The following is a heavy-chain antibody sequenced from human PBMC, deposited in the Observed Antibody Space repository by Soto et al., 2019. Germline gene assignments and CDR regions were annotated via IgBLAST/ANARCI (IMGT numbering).Heavy chain of an antibody. Sequence: TSETLSLTCTVSAGSITTSYWSWIRQPPGKGLEWIGYIYYSGSTYYNPSLKSRVTISVDTSKNQFSLKLSSVTAADTAVYYCARGLTGTTIDYWGQGTLVTVSS. J-gene: IGHJ4*02. D-gene: IGHD1-7*01. CDR2: IYYSGST. V-gene: IGHV4-30-4*01. CDR1: AGSITTSY. CDR3: ARGLTGTTIDY.